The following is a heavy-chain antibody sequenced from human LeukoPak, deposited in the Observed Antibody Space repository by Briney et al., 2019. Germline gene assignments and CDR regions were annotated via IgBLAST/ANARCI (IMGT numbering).Heavy chain of an antibody. CDR2: INPSGGST. Sequence: ASVKVSCKASGNTFTNYYVHWVRQAPGQGLEWMGIINPSGGSTTYAQKFRGRVTMTRDTSASTVYMELSSLRSADTAIYYCARAGSITMIHWAFDIWGQGTVVTVSS. CDR1: GNTFTNYY. CDR3: ARAGSITMIHWAFDI. J-gene: IGHJ3*02. V-gene: IGHV1-46*01. D-gene: IGHD3-22*01.